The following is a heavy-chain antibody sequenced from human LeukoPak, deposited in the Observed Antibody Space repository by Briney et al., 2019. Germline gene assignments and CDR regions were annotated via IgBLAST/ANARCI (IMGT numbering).Heavy chain of an antibody. Sequence: TGGSLRLSCAASGFTFNYFSVNWVRQAPGKGLEWVSYISSSSNTIYYADSVKGRFTISRDNARNSLYLQMNSLRAEDTAVYYCARGSPNYDILTGYYNYWGQGTLVTVSS. CDR3: ARGSPNYDILTGYYNY. D-gene: IGHD3-9*01. V-gene: IGHV3-48*01. CDR1: GFTFNYFS. CDR2: ISSSSNTI. J-gene: IGHJ4*02.